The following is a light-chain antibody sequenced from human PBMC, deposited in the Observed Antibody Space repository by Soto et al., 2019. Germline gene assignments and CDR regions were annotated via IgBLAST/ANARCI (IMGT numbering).Light chain of an antibody. V-gene: IGLV3-21*04. Sequence: SYVLTQPPSVSDAPGKTARITCGGNNLGSKSVNWYQQRPGQAPVLVIYFDSDRPSGIPERFSGSNSGNTSTLTISRVEAGDQADYFCQVWDKSSDHVVFGGGTKVTVL. J-gene: IGLJ2*01. CDR2: FDS. CDR3: QVWDKSSDHVV. CDR1: NLGSKS.